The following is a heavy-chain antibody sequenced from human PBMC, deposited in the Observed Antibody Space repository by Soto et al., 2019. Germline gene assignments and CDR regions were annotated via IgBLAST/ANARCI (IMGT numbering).Heavy chain of an antibody. CDR3: ARGVIH. CDR2: IYYSGST. J-gene: IGHJ4*02. CDR1: GGSISSGGYY. Sequence: QVQLQESGPGLVKPSQTLSLTCTVSGGSISSGGYYWSWIRQHPGKGLEWIGFIYYSGSTYYNPSLQSRVTISVDPSKNLFSLMLSSVTASDTVVYYCARGVIHWGQGTLVTVSS. D-gene: IGHD3-16*02. V-gene: IGHV4-31*03.